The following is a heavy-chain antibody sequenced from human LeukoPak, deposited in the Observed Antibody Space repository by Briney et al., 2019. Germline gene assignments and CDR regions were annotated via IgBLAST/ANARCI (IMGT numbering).Heavy chain of an antibody. CDR2: MNPNSGNT. CDR3: ARGTTIAAQGTYYYYGMDV. V-gene: IGHV1-8*01. CDR1: GYTFTSYD. D-gene: IGHD6-6*01. Sequence: GASVKVSCMASGYTFTSYDINWVRQATGQGLEWMGWMNPNSGNTGYAQKFQGRVTMTRNTSISTAYMELRSLRSEDTAVYYCARGTTIAAQGTYYYYGMDVWGQGTTVTVSS. J-gene: IGHJ6*02.